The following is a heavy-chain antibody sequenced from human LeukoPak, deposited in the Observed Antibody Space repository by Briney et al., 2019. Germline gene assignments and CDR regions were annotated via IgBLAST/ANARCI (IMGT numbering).Heavy chain of an antibody. J-gene: IGHJ4*02. CDR3: AGAGAAAGPFDY. CDR1: GFTVSSNY. D-gene: IGHD6-13*01. CDR2: IYSDGST. Sequence: GGPLRLSCAGSGFTVSSNYMSWVRQAPGKGLEWVSVIYSDGSTYYADSVKGRFIISRDNSKNTLYLQMNSLRAEDTAVYYCAGAGAAAGPFDYWGQGTLVTVSS. V-gene: IGHV3-66*01.